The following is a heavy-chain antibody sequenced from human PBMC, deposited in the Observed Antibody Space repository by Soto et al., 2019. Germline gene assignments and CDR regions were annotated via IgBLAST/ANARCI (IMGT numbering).Heavy chain of an antibody. J-gene: IGHJ5*02. CDR1: GYTFTSYY. CDR2: INPSGGST. V-gene: IGHV1-46*01. Sequence: QVQLVQSGAEVKKPGAAVKVSCKASGYTFTSYYMHCVRQAPGQGLEWMGIINPSGGSTSYAQKFQGRVTMTRDTSTSTVYMELSSLRSEDTAVYYSARSQSLIAREADNCFDPWGQGTLVTVSS. CDR3: ARSQSLIAREADNCFDP. D-gene: IGHD6-13*01.